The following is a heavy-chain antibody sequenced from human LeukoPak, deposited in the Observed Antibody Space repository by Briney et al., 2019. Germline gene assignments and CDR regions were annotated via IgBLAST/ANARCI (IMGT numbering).Heavy chain of an antibody. D-gene: IGHD1/OR15-1a*01. CDR1: GFTFSSYS. V-gene: IGHV3-21*01. Sequence: GGSLRLSCAASGFTFSSYSMNWVRQAPGKGPEWVSSISSSSSYIYYADSVKGRFTISRDNAKNSLYLQMNSLRAEDTAVYYCARDSLNKDDYWGQGTLVTVSS. J-gene: IGHJ4*02. CDR3: ARDSLNKDDY. CDR2: ISSSSSYI.